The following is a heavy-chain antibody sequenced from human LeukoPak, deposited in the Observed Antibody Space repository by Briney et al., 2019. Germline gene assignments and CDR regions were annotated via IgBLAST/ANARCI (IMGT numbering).Heavy chain of an antibody. D-gene: IGHD6-19*01. CDR1: GFIFNNYA. V-gene: IGHV3-9*03. CDR3: AKDNRRHYTSGPNPDSLH. J-gene: IGHJ4*02. Sequence: GGSLRLSCAGSGFIFNNYAMHWVRQPPGKGLEWVSGISWNSGSIDYADSVKGRFTISRDNAKNSLYLQMNSLRVEDMAFYYCAKDNRRHYTSGPNPDSLHWGQGALVTVSS. CDR2: ISWNSGSI.